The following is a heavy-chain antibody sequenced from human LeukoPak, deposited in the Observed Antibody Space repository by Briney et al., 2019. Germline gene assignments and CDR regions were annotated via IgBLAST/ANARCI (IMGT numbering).Heavy chain of an antibody. CDR2: ISSSGSTI. V-gene: IGHV3-11*01. D-gene: IGHD2-2*01. J-gene: IGHJ6*02. Sequence: GGSLRLSCAASGFTFSDYYMSWIRQAPGKGLEWVSYISSSGSTIYYADSVKGRFTISRDNAKNSLYLQMNSLRAEDTAVYYCARDIVVVPAAHTYYYYYGMDVWGQGTTVTVSS. CDR3: ARDIVVVPAAHTYYYYYGMDV. CDR1: GFTFSDYY.